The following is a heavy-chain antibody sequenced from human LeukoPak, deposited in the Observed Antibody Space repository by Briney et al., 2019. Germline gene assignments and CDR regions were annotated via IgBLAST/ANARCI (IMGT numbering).Heavy chain of an antibody. Sequence: SETLSLTCAVYGGSLSGYYWRGMRQPPGKGREWIGEINYSGNTNYNPALKSRGTISLDTSKNQFSLKLSSVTAADTAVYYCARETRDSSVSGNYHFDSWGQGTLVTVSS. CDR1: GGSLSGYY. V-gene: IGHV4-34*01. CDR2: INYSGNT. CDR3: ARETRDSSVSGNYHFDS. J-gene: IGHJ4*02. D-gene: IGHD1-7*01.